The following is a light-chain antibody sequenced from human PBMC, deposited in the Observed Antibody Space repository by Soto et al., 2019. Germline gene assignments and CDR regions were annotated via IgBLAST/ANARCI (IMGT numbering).Light chain of an antibody. CDR3: WSYGGSYTSEV. CDR2: DVN. J-gene: IGLJ2*01. Sequence: QSALTQPRSVSGSPGQPVTISCTGISSAFGGYVYVSWYQQYPGKAPNLIIFDVNKRPSGVPHRFSGSKSGNTASLNISGIQEEDEGDYYCWSYGGSYTSEVFGGGTKVTVL. CDR1: SSAFGGYVY. V-gene: IGLV2-11*01.